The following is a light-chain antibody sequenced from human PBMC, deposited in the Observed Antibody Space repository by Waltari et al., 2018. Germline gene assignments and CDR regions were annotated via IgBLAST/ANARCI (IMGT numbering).Light chain of an antibody. CDR3: QQFKTYPWT. CDR1: ESISSY. CDR2: KAS. V-gene: IGKV1-5*03. J-gene: IGKJ1*01. Sequence: DIQMTQSPSTLSASVGDRLTITCRANESISSYLAWHQQRPGQAPKFLIYKASILESEVPSRCSGSGSGTEFTLTISSLQPEDLATYYCQQFKTYPWTFGQGTRVEIK.